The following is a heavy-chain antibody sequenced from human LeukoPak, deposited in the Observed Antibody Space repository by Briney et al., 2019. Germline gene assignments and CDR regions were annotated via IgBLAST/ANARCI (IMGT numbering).Heavy chain of an antibody. CDR1: GFTFSNYA. CDR2: ISGGGGST. Sequence: PGGSLRLSCAASGFTFSNYAMSWVRQAPGKGLEWVSSISGGGGSTYYADSVKGRFTISRDNAKNSLYLQMDSLRAEDTAVYYCARFRHYYDSSGYYWRAFDIWGQGTMVTVSS. J-gene: IGHJ3*02. D-gene: IGHD3-22*01. V-gene: IGHV3-23*01. CDR3: ARFRHYYDSSGYYWRAFDI.